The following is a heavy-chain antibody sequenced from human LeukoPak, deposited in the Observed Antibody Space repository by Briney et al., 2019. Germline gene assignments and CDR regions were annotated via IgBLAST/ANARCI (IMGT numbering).Heavy chain of an antibody. Sequence: GASVKVSCKASGYTFTSYGISWVRQAPGQGLEWMGLISAHNGNTNYAQKLQGRVTMTTDTSTSTAYMELRSLRSDDTAVYYCARVGWSYYDSSGYSAWFDPWGQGTLVTVSS. D-gene: IGHD3-22*01. CDR2: ISAHNGNT. CDR3: ARVGWSYYDSSGYSAWFDP. V-gene: IGHV1-18*01. J-gene: IGHJ5*02. CDR1: GYTFTSYG.